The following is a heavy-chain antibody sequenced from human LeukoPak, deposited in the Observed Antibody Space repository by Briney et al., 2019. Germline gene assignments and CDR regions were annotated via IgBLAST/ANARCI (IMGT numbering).Heavy chain of an antibody. J-gene: IGHJ4*02. D-gene: IGHD3-22*01. CDR3: AKDRGYDSSGYRYFDY. V-gene: IGHV3-30*02. CDR1: GFTFSSYG. Sequence: GGSLRLSCAASGFTFSSYGMHWVRQAPGKGLEWVAFIRYDGGNKYYADSVKGRFTISRDNSKNTLYLQMNSLRAEDTAVYYCAKDRGYDSSGYRYFDYWGQGTLVTVSS. CDR2: IRYDGGNK.